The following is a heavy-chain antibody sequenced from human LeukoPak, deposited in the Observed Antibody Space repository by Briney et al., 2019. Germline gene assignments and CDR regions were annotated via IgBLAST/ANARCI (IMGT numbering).Heavy chain of an antibody. J-gene: IGHJ4*02. V-gene: IGHV3-20*04. Sequence: GGSLRLSCAASGFTFDDYGMNWVRQAPGKGLEWVSGINWNGDSTVYADSVKGPPTISRDNAKTSLYLQMTSLRAEDTALYYCARVGVDGSGSYYNGGLDYWGQGTLVTVSS. CDR1: GFTFDDYG. D-gene: IGHD3-10*01. CDR3: ARVGVDGSGSYYNGGLDY. CDR2: INWNGDST.